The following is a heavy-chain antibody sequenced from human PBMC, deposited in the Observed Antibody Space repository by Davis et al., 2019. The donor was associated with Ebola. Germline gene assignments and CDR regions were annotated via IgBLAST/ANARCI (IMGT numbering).Heavy chain of an antibody. CDR1: GGSISSGGYS. V-gene: IGHV4-30-2*01. CDR3: ARGIGSSHLFVFDYYYYMDV. J-gene: IGHJ6*03. Sequence: PSETLSLTCAVSGGSISSGGYSWSWIRQPPGKGLEWIGYIYHSGSTYYNPSLKSRVTISVDRSKNQFSLKLSSVTAADTAVYYCARGIGSSHLFVFDYYYYMDVRGKGTTVTVSS. CDR2: IYHSGST. D-gene: IGHD2-15*01.